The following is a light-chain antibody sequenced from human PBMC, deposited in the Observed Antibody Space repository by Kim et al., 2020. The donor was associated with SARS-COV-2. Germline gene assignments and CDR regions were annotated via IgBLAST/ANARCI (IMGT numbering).Light chain of an antibody. J-gene: IGKJ4*01. Sequence: GDRVTITCRASQNINSWLAWYQQKPGRAPNLLIYKASSLPSGVPSRFSGSGSGTDFTLTINSLQPDDFATYYCQQYFTYSPLTFGGGTKVDIK. CDR1: QNINSW. CDR3: QQYFTYSPLT. CDR2: KAS. V-gene: IGKV1-5*03.